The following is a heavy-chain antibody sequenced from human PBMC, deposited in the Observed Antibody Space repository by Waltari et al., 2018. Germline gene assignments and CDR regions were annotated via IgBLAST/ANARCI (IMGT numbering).Heavy chain of an antibody. CDR1: GGSLSSGRYS. D-gene: IGHD6-19*01. CDR2: IYTSGST. V-gene: IGHV4-61*02. J-gene: IGHJ4*02. Sequence: QVQLQESGPGLVKPSPTLSLTCPVSGGSLSSGRYSWSWLRQPAGKGLEWIGRIYTSGSTNYNPSLKSRVTISVDTSKNQFSLKLSSVTAADTAVYYCARESSGWYGGYFDYWGQGTLVTVSS. CDR3: ARESSGWYGGYFDY.